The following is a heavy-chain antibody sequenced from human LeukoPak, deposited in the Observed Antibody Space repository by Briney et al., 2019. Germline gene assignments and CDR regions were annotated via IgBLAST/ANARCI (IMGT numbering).Heavy chain of an antibody. V-gene: IGHV4-59*12. Sequence: PSETLSLTCTVSGGSISSYYWSWIRQPPGKGLEWIGYIYYSGSTNYNPSLKSRVTISVDTSKNQFSLKLSSVTAADTAVYYCARDYDFWSGYYSRGNFDYWGQGTLVTVSS. CDR2: IYYSGST. D-gene: IGHD3-3*01. CDR3: ARDYDFWSGYYSRGNFDY. CDR1: GGSISSYY. J-gene: IGHJ4*02.